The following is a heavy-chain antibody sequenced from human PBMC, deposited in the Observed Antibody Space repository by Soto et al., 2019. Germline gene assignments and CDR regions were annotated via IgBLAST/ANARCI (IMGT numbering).Heavy chain of an antibody. J-gene: IGHJ5*02. D-gene: IGHD2-2*01. V-gene: IGHV4-31*03. Sequence: LSLTCTVSGGSISSGGYYWSWIRQHPGKGLEWIGYIYYSGSTYYNPSLKSRVTISVDTSKNQFSLKLSSVTAADTAVYYCATIQLGPNWFDPWGQGTLVTVSS. CDR2: IYYSGST. CDR3: ATIQLGPNWFDP. CDR1: GGSISSGGYY.